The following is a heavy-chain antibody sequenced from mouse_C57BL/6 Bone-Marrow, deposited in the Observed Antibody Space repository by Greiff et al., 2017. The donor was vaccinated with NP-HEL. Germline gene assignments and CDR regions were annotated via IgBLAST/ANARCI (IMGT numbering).Heavy chain of an antibody. V-gene: IGHV1-80*01. Sequence: QVQLQQSGAELVKPGASVKISCKASGYAFSSYWMNWVKQRPGKGLEWIGQIYPGDGDTNYNGKFKGKATLTADKSSSTAYMQLSSLTSEDSAVYFCARSPLYDGYYLYYFDYWGQGTTLTVSS. CDR1: GYAFSSYW. D-gene: IGHD2-3*01. CDR3: ARSPLYDGYYLYYFDY. J-gene: IGHJ2*01. CDR2: IYPGDGDT.